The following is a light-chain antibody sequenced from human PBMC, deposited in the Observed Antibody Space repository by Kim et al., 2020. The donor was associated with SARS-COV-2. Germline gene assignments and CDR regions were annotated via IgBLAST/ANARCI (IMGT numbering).Light chain of an antibody. CDR1: QTVLYNSNNKNY. Sequence: DIVMTQSPDSLAVSLGERATLNCKSSQTVLYNSNNKNYLAWYQQKPVQAPKLLIYWASIRESGVSDRFSGSGSETDFTLTISSLQAEDVAVYYCQQYYSTPPSLGQGTKLEI. CDR2: WAS. V-gene: IGKV4-1*01. CDR3: QQYYSTPPS. J-gene: IGKJ2*03.